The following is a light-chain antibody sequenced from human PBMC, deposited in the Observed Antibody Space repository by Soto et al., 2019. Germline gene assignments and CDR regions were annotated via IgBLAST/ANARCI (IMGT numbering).Light chain of an antibody. CDR3: QQYFGSLYT. Sequence: SVLTQSPGTLSLSPGEGATLSCRTSQSISSTYLAWYQQRPGQAPRLLIYAASSRATGIPDRFSGSGSGTDFTLTISRLEPEDFALYYCQQYFGSLYTFGQGTKLEIK. CDR1: QSISSTY. J-gene: IGKJ2*01. V-gene: IGKV3-20*01. CDR2: AAS.